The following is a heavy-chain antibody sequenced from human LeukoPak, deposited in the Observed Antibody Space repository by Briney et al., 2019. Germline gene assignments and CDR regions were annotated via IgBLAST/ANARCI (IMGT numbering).Heavy chain of an antibody. CDR1: GFTFSSYA. CDR3: ARDTVEMAIMYYFDY. CDR2: ISYDGSNK. J-gene: IGHJ4*02. V-gene: IGHV3-30-3*01. D-gene: IGHD5-24*01. Sequence: PGGSLRLSCAASGFTFSSYAMHWVRQAPGKGLEWVAVISYDGSNKYYADSVKGRFTISRDNSKNTLYLQMNSLRAEDTAVYYCARDTVEMAIMYYFDYWGQGTLVTVSS.